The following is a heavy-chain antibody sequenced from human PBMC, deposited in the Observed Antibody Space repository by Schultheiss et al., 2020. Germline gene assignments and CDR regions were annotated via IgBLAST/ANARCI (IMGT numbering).Heavy chain of an antibody. D-gene: IGHD3-22*01. J-gene: IGHJ6*02. CDR1: GYSFTSYW. CDR3: ARDSGPWGRHRITMIVVVGGQGFYYYGMDV. Sequence: GGSLRLSCKGSGYSFTSYWIGWVRQMPGKGLEWMGIIYPGDSDTRYSPSFQGQVTISADKSISTAYLQWSSLKASDTAMYYCARDSGPWGRHRITMIVVVGGQGFYYYGMDVWGQGTTVNVYS. V-gene: IGHV5-51*01. CDR2: IYPGDSDT.